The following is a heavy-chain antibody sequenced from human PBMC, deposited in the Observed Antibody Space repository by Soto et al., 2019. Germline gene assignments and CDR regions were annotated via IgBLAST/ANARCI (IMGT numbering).Heavy chain of an antibody. CDR3: ATDPKVDGSGRSIPSLRGGMDV. V-gene: IGHV1-18*01. D-gene: IGHD3-10*01. J-gene: IGHJ6*02. CDR2: ISAYNGNT. CDR1: GYIFTSYG. Sequence: QVQLVQSGAEVKKPGASVKVSCKASGYIFTSYGISWVRQAPGQGLEWMGWISAYNGNTNYAQKLQGRVTMTNDTSTSTAYMELRSLRSDDTAVYYCATDPKVDGSGRSIPSLRGGMDVWGQGTTVTVSS.